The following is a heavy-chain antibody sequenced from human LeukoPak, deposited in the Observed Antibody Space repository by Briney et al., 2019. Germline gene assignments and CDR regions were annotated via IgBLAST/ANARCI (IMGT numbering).Heavy chain of an antibody. Sequence: ASVKVSCKASGYTFTSYGISWVRQAPGQGLEWMGWINPNSGGTNYAQKFQGRVTMTRDTSISTAYMELSRLRSDDTAVYYCARGDSSGYYSGDAFDIWGQGTMVTVSS. D-gene: IGHD3-22*01. V-gene: IGHV1-2*02. CDR1: GYTFTSYG. CDR2: INPNSGGT. J-gene: IGHJ3*02. CDR3: ARGDSSGYYSGDAFDI.